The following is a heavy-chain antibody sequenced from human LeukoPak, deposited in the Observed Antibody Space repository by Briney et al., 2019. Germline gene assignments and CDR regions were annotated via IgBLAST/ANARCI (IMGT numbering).Heavy chain of an antibody. J-gene: IGHJ4*02. CDR2: INTNTGNP. Sequence: ASVKVSCKASGYIFTSYDINWVRQAPGQGLEWMGWINTNTGNPTYAQGFTGRFVFSLDTSVSTAYLHISSLEAEDTAIYYCATDLKKGDSGCFDYWGQGTLVTVSS. CDR1: GYIFTSYD. CDR3: ATDLKKGDSGCFDY. D-gene: IGHD6-19*01. V-gene: IGHV7-4-1*02.